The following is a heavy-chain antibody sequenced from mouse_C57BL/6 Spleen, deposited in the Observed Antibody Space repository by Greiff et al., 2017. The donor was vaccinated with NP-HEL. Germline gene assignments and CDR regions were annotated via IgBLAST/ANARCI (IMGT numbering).Heavy chain of an antibody. CDR3: ARRNYGSNAMDY. CDR1: GYTFTSYW. CDR2: IDPSDSYT. J-gene: IGHJ4*01. Sequence: QVQLQQPGAELVKPGASVKLSCKASGYTFTSYWMQWVKQRPGQGLEWIGEIDPSDSYTNYNQKFKGKATLTVDPSSSTAYMQLSSLTSEDSAVYYCARRNYGSNAMDYWGQGTSVTVSS. V-gene: IGHV1-50*01. D-gene: IGHD1-1*01.